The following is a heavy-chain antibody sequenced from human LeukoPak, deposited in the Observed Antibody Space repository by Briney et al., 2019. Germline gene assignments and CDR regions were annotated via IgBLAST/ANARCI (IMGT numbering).Heavy chain of an antibody. CDR2: IIPIFGTA. CDR1: GFTFSSYA. CDR3: ARGTSSTSPGPLHNWFDP. V-gene: IGHV1-69*05. D-gene: IGHD2-2*01. Sequence: RLSCAASGFTFSSYAISWVRQAPGQGLEWMGGIIPIFGTANYAQKFQGRVTITTDESTSTAYMELSSLRSEDTAVYYCARGTSSTSPGPLHNWFDPWGQGTLVTVSS. J-gene: IGHJ5*02.